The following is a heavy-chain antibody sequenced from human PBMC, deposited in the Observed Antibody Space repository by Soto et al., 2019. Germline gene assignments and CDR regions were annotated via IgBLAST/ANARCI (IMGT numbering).Heavy chain of an antibody. CDR3: ARGVQGCRYFDL. J-gene: IGHJ2*01. CDR1: GYFFRSYW. D-gene: IGHD3-3*01. CDR2: ISNDGSST. Sequence: EVQLVESGGGLVQPGGSLRLSCEASGYFFRSYWMHWVRQAPGKGLVWVSRISNDGSSTYADSVNGRFAISRDDAKNTVYLQMNSLRAEDTAVYYCARGVQGCRYFDLWGRGTLVTVSS. V-gene: IGHV3-74*01.